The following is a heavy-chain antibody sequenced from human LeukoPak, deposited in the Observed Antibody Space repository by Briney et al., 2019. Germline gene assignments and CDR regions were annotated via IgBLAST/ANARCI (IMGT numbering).Heavy chain of an antibody. D-gene: IGHD1-26*01. CDR1: GGSIRGGIYY. CDR2: IYTSGST. V-gene: IGHV4-61*02. J-gene: IGHJ5*02. Sequence: SETLSLTCTVSGGSIRGGIYYWSWIRQPAGRGLEWIGRIYTSGSTNYNPSLKSRVTISVDTSKNQFSLKLSSVTAADTAVYYCARDFSARSYVSWFDPWGQGTLVTVS. CDR3: ARDFSARSYVSWFDP.